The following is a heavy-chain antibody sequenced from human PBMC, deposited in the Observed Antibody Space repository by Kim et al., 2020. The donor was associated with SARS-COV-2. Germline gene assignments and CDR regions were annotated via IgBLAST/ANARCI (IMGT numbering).Heavy chain of an antibody. Sequence: YYADSVKGRFTISRDNSKNTLYLQMNSLGAEDTAVYYCARDFGYDWYFDLWGRGTLVTVSS. J-gene: IGHJ2*01. CDR3: ARDFGYDWYFDL. V-gene: IGHV3-33*01. D-gene: IGHD5-18*01.